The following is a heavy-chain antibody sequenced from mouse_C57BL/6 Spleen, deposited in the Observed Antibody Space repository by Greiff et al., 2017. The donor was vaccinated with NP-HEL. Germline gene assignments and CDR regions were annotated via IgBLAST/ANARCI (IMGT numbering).Heavy chain of an antibody. V-gene: IGHV1-72*01. CDR3: AREGDYYGSPYWYFDV. CDR2: IDPNSGGT. D-gene: IGHD1-1*01. J-gene: IGHJ1*03. CDR1: GYTFTSYW. Sequence: QVQLQQPGAELVKPGASVKLSCKASGYTFTSYWMHWVKQRPGRGLEWIGRIDPNSGGTKYNEKFKSKATLTVDKPSSTAYMQLSSLTSEDSAVYYCAREGDYYGSPYWYFDVWGTGTTVTVSS.